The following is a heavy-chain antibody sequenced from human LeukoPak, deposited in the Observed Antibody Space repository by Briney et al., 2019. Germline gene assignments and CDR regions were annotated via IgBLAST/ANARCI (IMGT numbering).Heavy chain of an antibody. CDR3: ARLYSSGWYGCDY. CDR1: GFTFSSYW. D-gene: IGHD6-19*01. CDR2: IKQDGSEK. V-gene: IGHV3-7*01. J-gene: IGHJ4*02. Sequence: PGGSLRLSCAASGFTFSSYWMTWVRQAPGKGLEWVANIKQDGSEKYYVDSVKGRFTISRDNAKNLLFLQMNSLRAEDTAVYYCARLYSSGWYGCDYWGQGTLVTVSS.